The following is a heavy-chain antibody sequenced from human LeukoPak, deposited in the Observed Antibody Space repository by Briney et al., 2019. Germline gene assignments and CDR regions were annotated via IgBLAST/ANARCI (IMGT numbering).Heavy chain of an antibody. CDR3: ARDRGCDYLSWFDP. CDR1: GGSISSGSYD. D-gene: IGHD4-17*01. Sequence: SETLSLTCSVSGGSISSGSYDWSCIRQPAGKGLEWIGRIYTSGSTNYNPSLKSRVAISVDTSKNQFSLKLSSVTAADTAVYYCARDRGCDYLSWFDPWGQGTLVTVSS. V-gene: IGHV4-61*02. J-gene: IGHJ5*02. CDR2: IYTSGST.